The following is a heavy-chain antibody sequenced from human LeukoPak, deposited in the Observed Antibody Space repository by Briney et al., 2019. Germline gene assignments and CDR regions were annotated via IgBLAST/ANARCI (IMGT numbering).Heavy chain of an antibody. Sequence: KPSETLSLTCTVSGGSISSYYWSWIRQPAGKGLEWIGRIYTSGSTNYNPSLKSRVTMSVDTSKNQFSLKLSSVTAADTAVYYCATSVAGKYYCYYYMDVWGKGTTVTVSS. CDR1: GGSISSYY. D-gene: IGHD6-19*01. CDR3: ATSVAGKYYCYYYMDV. CDR2: IYTSGST. J-gene: IGHJ6*03. V-gene: IGHV4-4*07.